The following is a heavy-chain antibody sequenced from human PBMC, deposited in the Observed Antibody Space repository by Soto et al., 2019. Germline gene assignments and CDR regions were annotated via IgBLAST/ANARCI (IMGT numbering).Heavy chain of an antibody. J-gene: IGHJ5*02. Sequence: PSETLSLTCTVSGCSISSRGYYWCWIRQPPGKGLEWIGTIYYSGSTYYNPSLKSRVTISVDTSKNQFSLKLSSVTAADTAVYDCATSNWFYPCGQGTLVTVSS. CDR3: ATSNWFYP. CDR1: GCSISSRGYY. CDR2: IYYSGST. V-gene: IGHV4-39*01.